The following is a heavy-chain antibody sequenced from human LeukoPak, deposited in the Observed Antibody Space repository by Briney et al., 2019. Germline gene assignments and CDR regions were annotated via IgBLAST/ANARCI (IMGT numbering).Heavy chain of an antibody. CDR1: GFTFSGFW. D-gene: IGHD3-16*01. J-gene: IGHJ4*02. V-gene: IGHV3-7*01. CDR2: IKQDGSEN. CDR3: TREDYGVDS. Sequence: GGSLRLSCAASGFTFSGFWMSWVRQAPGKGLEWVANIKQDGSENYYVDSVKGRFITSRDNARNSLYLQMNSLRAEDTAMYYCTREDYGVDSWGQGTLVTVAS.